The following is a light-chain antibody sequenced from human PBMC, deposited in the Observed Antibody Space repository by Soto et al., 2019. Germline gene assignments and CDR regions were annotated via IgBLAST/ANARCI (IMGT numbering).Light chain of an antibody. Sequence: QSVLTQPPSASGTPGQRVTISCSGSSSNIGSNYVYWYQQLPGTAPKLLIYRNNQRPSGVPDRFSGSKSGTSASLAFSGLRSEDEADYYCATWDDSLRGPVFGEGTKLTVL. CDR2: RNN. CDR1: SSNIGSNY. CDR3: ATWDDSLRGPV. V-gene: IGLV1-47*01. J-gene: IGLJ2*01.